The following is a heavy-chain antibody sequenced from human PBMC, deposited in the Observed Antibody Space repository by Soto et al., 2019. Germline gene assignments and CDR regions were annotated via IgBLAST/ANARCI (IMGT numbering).Heavy chain of an antibody. CDR3: ARETYGDYVGYFDP. J-gene: IGHJ5*02. CDR2: IDHRGST. V-gene: IGHV4-34*01. Sequence: PSDTLSLTCTVSGDSISSFSWTWIRQSPGKGLKWIGEIDHRGSTKYNPSLTSRVTISVDTSKNQFSLKLSSVTAADTAVYYCARETYGDYVGYFDPWGQGTLVTVSS. D-gene: IGHD4-17*01. CDR1: GDSISSFS.